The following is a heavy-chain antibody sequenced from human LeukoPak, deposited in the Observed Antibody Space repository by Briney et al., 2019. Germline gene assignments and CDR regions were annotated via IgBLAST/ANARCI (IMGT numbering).Heavy chain of an antibody. CDR1: SGSISSSISCSSYY. CDR2: IYYSGST. V-gene: IGHV4-39*07. CDR3: ARVRGRYSSSSEFDY. Sequence: SETLSLTCTVSSGSISSSISCSSYYWGWIRQPPGKGLEWIGSIYYSGSTYYNPSLGSRVTISVDTSKNQFSLNLNSVTAADTAVYYCARVRGRYSSSSEFDYWGQGTLVTVSS. J-gene: IGHJ4*02. D-gene: IGHD6-6*01.